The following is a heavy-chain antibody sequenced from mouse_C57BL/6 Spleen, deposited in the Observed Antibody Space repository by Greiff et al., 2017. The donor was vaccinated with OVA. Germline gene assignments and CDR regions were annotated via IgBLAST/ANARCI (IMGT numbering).Heavy chain of an antibody. J-gene: IGHJ4*01. D-gene: IGHD3-2*01. CDR3: ARGGDSSDAMDY. Sequence: VQLQQSGPELVKPGASVKISCKASGYSFTGYYMNWVKQSPEKSLEWIGEINPSTGGTTYNQKFKAKATLTVDKSSSTAYMQLKSLTSEDSAVYYCARGGDSSDAMDYWGQGTSVTVSS. V-gene: IGHV1-42*01. CDR1: GYSFTGYY. CDR2: INPSTGGT.